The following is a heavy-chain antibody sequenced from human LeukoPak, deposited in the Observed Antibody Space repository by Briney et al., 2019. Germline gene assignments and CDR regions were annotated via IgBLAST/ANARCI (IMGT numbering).Heavy chain of an antibody. CDR1: GYTFTSYD. CDR3: ARGRGIAAAIGY. V-gene: IGHV1-8*01. Sequence: ASVKVSCKASGYTFTSYDINWVRQATGQGLEWMGWMNPNSGNTGYAQKFQGRVTMTRNTSISTAYMELSSLRSEDTAVYYCARGRGIAAAIGYWGQGTVVTVSS. CDR2: MNPNSGNT. D-gene: IGHD6-13*01. J-gene: IGHJ4*02.